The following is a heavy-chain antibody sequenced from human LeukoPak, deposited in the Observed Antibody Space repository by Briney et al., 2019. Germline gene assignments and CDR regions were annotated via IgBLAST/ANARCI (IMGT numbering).Heavy chain of an antibody. CDR3: ARSWGLDGAFDI. CDR1: GGSIRGGNYY. CDR2: IYSSGST. J-gene: IGHJ3*02. Sequence: SETLSLTCTVSGGSIRGGNYYWNWLRQHPGKGLEWIGHIYSSGSTYYNPSLKSRVSISIDASNNNFSLNLSSVTAADTAVYYCARSWGLDGAFDIWGQGTMVTVSS. V-gene: IGHV4-31*03. D-gene: IGHD6-13*01.